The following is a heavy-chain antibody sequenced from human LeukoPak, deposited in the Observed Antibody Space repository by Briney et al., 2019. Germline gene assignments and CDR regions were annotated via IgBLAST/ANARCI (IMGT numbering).Heavy chain of an antibody. CDR3: ARDLNGSYYWFDP. J-gene: IGHJ5*02. Sequence: SVKVSCKASGYTFTSYAISWVRQAPGQGLEWMGGIIPIFGTANYAQKFQGRVTITADESTSTAYMELSSLRSEDTAVYYCARDLNGSYYWFDPWGQGTLVTVSS. D-gene: IGHD1-26*01. CDR2: IIPIFGTA. CDR1: GYTFTSYA. V-gene: IGHV1-69*13.